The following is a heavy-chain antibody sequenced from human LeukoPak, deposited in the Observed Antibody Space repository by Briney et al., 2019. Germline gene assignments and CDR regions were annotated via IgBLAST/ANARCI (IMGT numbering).Heavy chain of an antibody. CDR2: MNPNSGNT. V-gene: IGHV1-8*02. CDR1: GYTFTGYY. CDR3: AREYRYCSSTSCYYYYYGMDV. Sequence: ASVKVSCKASGYTFTGYYMHWVRQAPGQGLEWMGWMNPNSGNTGYAQKFQGRVTMTRNTSISTAYMELSSLRSEDTAVYYCAREYRYCSSTSCYYYYYGMDVWGQGTTVTVSS. J-gene: IGHJ6*02. D-gene: IGHD2-2*01.